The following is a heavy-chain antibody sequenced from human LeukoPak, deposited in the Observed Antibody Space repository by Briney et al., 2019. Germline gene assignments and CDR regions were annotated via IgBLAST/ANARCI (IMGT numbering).Heavy chain of an antibody. CDR3: SSRDGYTGY. CDR1: GFTFSDSV. D-gene: IGHD5-24*01. V-gene: IGHV3-73*01. J-gene: IGHJ4*02. CDR2: IRSKTKNYAT. Sequence: GGSLRLSCAASGFTFSDSVLHWVRQASGKGLEWVVHIRSKTKNYATSYAASVKGRFTISRDDSKNTAYLQMNSLKTEDTAVYYCSSRDGYTGYWGQGTLVTVSS.